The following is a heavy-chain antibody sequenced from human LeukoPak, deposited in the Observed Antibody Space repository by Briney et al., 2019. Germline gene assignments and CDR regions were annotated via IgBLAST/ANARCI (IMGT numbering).Heavy chain of an antibody. J-gene: IGHJ4*02. D-gene: IGHD5-18*01. CDR2: ISAYNGNT. CDR1: SYTFTSYG. Sequence: GASVKVSCKASSYTFTSYGISWVRQAPGQGLEWVGWISAYNGNTNYAQKLQGRVTMTTDTSTSTAYMELRSLGSDDTAVYYCARDGASYSYGYPFDYWGQGTLVTVSS. V-gene: IGHV1-18*01. CDR3: ARDGASYSYGYPFDY.